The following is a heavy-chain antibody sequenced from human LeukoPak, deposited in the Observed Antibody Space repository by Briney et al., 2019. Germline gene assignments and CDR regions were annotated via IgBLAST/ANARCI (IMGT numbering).Heavy chain of an antibody. CDR3: ARGGGYDFWSGYSLMSGYYYYGMDV. V-gene: IGHV1-46*01. CDR1: GYTFTSYY. J-gene: IGHJ6*02. Sequence: HWASVKVSCKASGYTFTSYYMHWVRQAPGQGLEWMGIINPSGGSTSYAQKFQGRVTMTRDTSTSTVYMELSSLRSEDTAVYYCARGGGYDFWSGYSLMSGYYYYGMDVWGQGTTVTVSS. CDR2: INPSGGST. D-gene: IGHD3-3*01.